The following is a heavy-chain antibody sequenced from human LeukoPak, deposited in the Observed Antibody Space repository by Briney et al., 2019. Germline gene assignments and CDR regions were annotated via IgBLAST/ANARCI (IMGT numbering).Heavy chain of an antibody. J-gene: IGHJ4*02. D-gene: IGHD6-19*01. CDR1: GFTFSNYW. V-gene: IGHV3-74*01. CDR3: ARVDRGGWSPFDY. CDR2: IKTDGRNT. Sequence: GGSLRLSCAASGFTFSNYWMHWVRHAPGKGLVWVSRIKTDGRNTSYVDSVKGRFTISRDNAKNMLYLQMNSLRAEDTAVYYCARVDRGGWSPFDYWGQGTLVTVSS.